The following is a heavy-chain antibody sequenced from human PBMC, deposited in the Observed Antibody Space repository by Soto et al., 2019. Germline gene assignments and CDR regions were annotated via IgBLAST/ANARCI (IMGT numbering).Heavy chain of an antibody. J-gene: IGHJ3*01. D-gene: IGHD2-21*02. CDR2: IFPIDSDT. CDR1: GYTFTRNW. V-gene: IGHV5-51*01. Sequence: PRESLKISCKGSGYTFTRNWIGWVRQMPGKGLEWMGIIFPIDSDTRCSPSSQGQVTISADNSISTAYLQWSSLKASDTAIYYCATPGGRDFNAFDVWGQGTMVTVSS. CDR3: ATPGGRDFNAFDV.